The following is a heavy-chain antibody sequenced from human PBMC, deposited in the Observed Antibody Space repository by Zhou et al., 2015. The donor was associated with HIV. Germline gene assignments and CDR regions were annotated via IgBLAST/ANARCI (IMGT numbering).Heavy chain of an antibody. Sequence: QVQLVQSGAEMKKPGASVKISCKASGYTFTSYDINWVRQAPGQGLEWMGWMNPNTGNTDYAQKFQGRVTMTSSTSTNTSYMELRXLRSEDTAVYYCAAAINSGATTRTTWGHGNPGPPSPQ. V-gene: IGHV1-8*01. J-gene: IGHJ4*02. CDR1: GYTFTSYD. CDR3: AAAINSGATTRTT. CDR2: MNPNTGNT. D-gene: IGHD1-26*01.